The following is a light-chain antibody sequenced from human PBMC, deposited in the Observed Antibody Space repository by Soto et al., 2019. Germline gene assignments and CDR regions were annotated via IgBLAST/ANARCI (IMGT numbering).Light chain of an antibody. CDR1: SSDVGSFNY. CDR3: VSYATSTTPYV. V-gene: IGLV2-14*01. CDR2: EVT. J-gene: IGLJ1*01. Sequence: QSVLTQPASVSGSPGQSITISCTATSSDVGSFNYVSWYQHHPGKAPKLMIYEVTSRPSGVSNRFSGSKSGNTASLTISGLQAEDEADYYCVSYATSTTPYVFGSGTKATVL.